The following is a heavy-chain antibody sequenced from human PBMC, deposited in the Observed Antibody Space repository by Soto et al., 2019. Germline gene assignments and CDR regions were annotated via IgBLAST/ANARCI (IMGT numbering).Heavy chain of an antibody. V-gene: IGHV3-30-3*01. J-gene: IGHJ4*02. CDR3: ARDRWLARGYFDY. D-gene: IGHD6-19*01. Sequence: PGGSLRLSCAASGFTFSSYSMHWVRQAPGKGLEWVAVISYDGSNKYYADSVKGRFTISRDNSKNTLYLQMNSLRAEDTAVYYCARDRWLARGYFDYWGQGTLVTVSS. CDR1: GFTFSSYS. CDR2: ISYDGSNK.